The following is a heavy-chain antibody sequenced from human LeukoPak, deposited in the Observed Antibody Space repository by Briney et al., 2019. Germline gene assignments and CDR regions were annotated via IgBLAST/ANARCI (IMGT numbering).Heavy chain of an antibody. Sequence: PSETLSLTCTVSGGSISGYYWSWIRQPPGKGLEWIGYIYYSGSTNYNPSLKSRVTISVDTSKNQFSLKLSSVTAADTAVYYCARHERLDPWGQGTLVTVPS. J-gene: IGHJ5*02. V-gene: IGHV4-59*08. CDR3: ARHERLDP. CDR1: GGSISGYY. CDR2: IYYSGST.